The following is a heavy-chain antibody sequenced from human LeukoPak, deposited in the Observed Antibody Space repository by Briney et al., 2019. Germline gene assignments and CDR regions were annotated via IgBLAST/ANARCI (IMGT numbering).Heavy chain of an antibody. CDR1: GFSLSTSGVC. CDR3: ARIRDPAYSSSWYDDY. Sequence: SGPALVKPTQTLTLTCTFSGFSLSTSGVCVSWIPQPPGKALEWLARIDWDDDKYYSTSLKTRLTISKDTSKNQVVLTMTNMDPVDTATYYCARIRDPAYSSSWYDDYWGQGTLVTVSS. J-gene: IGHJ4*02. D-gene: IGHD6-13*01. CDR2: IDWDDDK. V-gene: IGHV2-70*11.